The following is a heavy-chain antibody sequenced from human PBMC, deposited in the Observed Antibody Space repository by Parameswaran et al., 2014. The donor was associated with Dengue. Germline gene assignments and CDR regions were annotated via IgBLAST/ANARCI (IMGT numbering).Heavy chain of an antibody. CDR2: INTNTGNP. Sequence: WVRQAPGQGLEWMGWINTNTGNPTYAQGFTGRFVFSLDTSVSTAYLQISSLKAEDTAVYYCAREGGHYSGYDPQYYYVRYGRLGPRDHGHRLL. CDR3: AREGGHYSGYDPQYYYVRYGR. V-gene: IGHV7-4-1*02. D-gene: IGHD5-12*01. J-gene: IGHJ6*02.